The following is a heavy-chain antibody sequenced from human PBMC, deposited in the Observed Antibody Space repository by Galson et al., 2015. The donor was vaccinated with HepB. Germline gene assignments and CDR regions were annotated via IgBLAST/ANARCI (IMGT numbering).Heavy chain of an antibody. CDR3: AKDLGVAAALFTFDY. CDR1: GFTFDDYG. J-gene: IGHJ4*02. D-gene: IGHD6-13*01. CDR2: INWNGGST. Sequence: SLRLSCAASGFTFDDYGMSWVRQAPGKGLEWVSGINWNGGSTGYADSVKGRFTISRDNAKNSLFLQMNSLRAEDTALYYCAKDLGVAAALFTFDYWGQGTLVTVSS. V-gene: IGHV3-20*04.